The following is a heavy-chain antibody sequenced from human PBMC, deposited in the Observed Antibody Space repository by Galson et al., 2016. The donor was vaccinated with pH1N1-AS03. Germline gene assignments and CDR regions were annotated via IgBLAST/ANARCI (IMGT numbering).Heavy chain of an antibody. CDR3: VRNDYENVDLQGFYFDY. Sequence: SLRLSCAASGLTVNTNYMSWVRQAPGKGLEWVSTIYSGGRTYYADSGKGLFTISRDNSKNTLYLQMNSLRAEDTAVYYCVRNDYENVDLQGFYFDYWGQGTLVTVSS. J-gene: IGHJ4*02. D-gene: IGHD4/OR15-4a*01. V-gene: IGHV3-53*01. CDR2: IYSGGRT. CDR1: GLTVNTNY.